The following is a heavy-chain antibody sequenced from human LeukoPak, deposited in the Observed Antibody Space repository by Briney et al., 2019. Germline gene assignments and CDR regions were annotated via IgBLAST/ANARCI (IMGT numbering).Heavy chain of an antibody. CDR1: GFTFTSYS. CDR2: ISSSSSYI. V-gene: IGHV3-21*01. J-gene: IGHJ4*02. D-gene: IGHD4-17*01. Sequence: GGSLRLSCAASGFTFTSYSMNWVRQAPGKGLEWVSSISSSSSYIYYADSVKGRFTISRDNAKNSLHLQMNSLRAEDTAVYYCARDYYGDYNFDYWGQGTLVTVSS. CDR3: ARDYYGDYNFDY.